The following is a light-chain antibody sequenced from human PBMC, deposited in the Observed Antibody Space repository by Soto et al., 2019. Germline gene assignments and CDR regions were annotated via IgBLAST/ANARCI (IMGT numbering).Light chain of an antibody. J-gene: IGLJ1*01. Sequence: QSVLTQPASVSGSPGQSITISCAGTSSDIGTYNSVSWYQQHPGKAPKLILFEATNRPSGVSTRFSGSKSGNTASLTISGLQAEDEAYYYCNSFAPTSPRFVFGTGTKVTVL. CDR3: NSFAPTSPRFV. CDR1: SSDIGTYNS. CDR2: EAT. V-gene: IGLV2-14*01.